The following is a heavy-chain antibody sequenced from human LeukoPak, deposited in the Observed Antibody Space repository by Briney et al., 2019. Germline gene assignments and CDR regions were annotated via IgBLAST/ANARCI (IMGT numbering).Heavy chain of an antibody. CDR1: GFTVSNNY. CDR2: IYSDGRT. Sequence: GGSLRLSCAASGFTVSNNYLSWVRQAPGKGLEWVSVIYSDGRTYYADSVKGRFTISRGSSKNTLHLQMNSLRADDTAVYYCARDPSDDPTGDYWGQGTLVTVSS. D-gene: IGHD1-14*01. V-gene: IGHV3-53*01. J-gene: IGHJ4*02. CDR3: ARDPSDDPTGDY.